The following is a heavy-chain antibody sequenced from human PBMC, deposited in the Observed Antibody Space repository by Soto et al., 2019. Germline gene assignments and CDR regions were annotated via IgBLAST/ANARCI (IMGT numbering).Heavy chain of an antibody. CDR1: GDTINSDKYY. D-gene: IGHD3-9*01. CDR3: ARLEGLATISYYFDF. Sequence: SETLSLTCSVSGDTINSDKYYWIRIRQPPGKGLEWIGSIYYRGNTYYNPSLQTRVTISLDKSKSQFSLKLTSVTAADSAVYFCARLEGLATISYYFDFWGQGALVTVSS. V-gene: IGHV4-39*01. J-gene: IGHJ4*02. CDR2: IYYRGNT.